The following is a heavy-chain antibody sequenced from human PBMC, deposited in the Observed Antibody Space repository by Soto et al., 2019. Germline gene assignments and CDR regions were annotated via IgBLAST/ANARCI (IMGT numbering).Heavy chain of an antibody. V-gene: IGHV3-30*18. J-gene: IGHJ4*02. CDR1: GFTFSSYG. Sequence: GGSLRLSCAASGFTFSSYGMHWVRQAPGKGLEWVAVISYDGSNKYYADSVKGRFTISRDNSKNTLYLQMNSLRAEDTAVYYCAKDWQEYRPDTPLAYWGQGTLVTVSS. CDR3: AKDWQEYRPDTPLAY. D-gene: IGHD2-2*01. CDR2: ISYDGSNK.